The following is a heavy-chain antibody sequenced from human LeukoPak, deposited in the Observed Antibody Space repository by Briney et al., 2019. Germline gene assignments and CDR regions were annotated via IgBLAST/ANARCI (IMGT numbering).Heavy chain of an antibody. D-gene: IGHD5-12*01. J-gene: IGHJ6*02. V-gene: IGHV3-23*01. CDR2: ISGSGGST. CDR3: AKIAVATIYYYYGMDV. CDR1: GFTFSSYA. Sequence: GGSLRLSYAASGFTFSSYAMSWVRQAPGKGLEWVSAISGSGGSTYYADSVKGRFTISRDNSKNTLYLQMNSLRAEDTAVYYCAKIAVATIYYYYGMDVWGQGATVTVSS.